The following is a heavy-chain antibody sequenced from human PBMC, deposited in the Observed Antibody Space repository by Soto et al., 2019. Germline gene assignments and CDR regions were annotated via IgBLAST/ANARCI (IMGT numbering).Heavy chain of an antibody. D-gene: IGHD1-26*01. CDR1: GFTVSSNY. J-gene: IGHJ3*02. CDR2: IYSGGST. Sequence: GGSLRLSCAASGFTVSSNYMSWVRQAPGKGLEWVSVIYSGGSTYYADSVKGRFTISRHNSKNTLYLQMNSLRAEDTAVYYCARDQSYGTHAFDIWGQGTMVTVSS. CDR3: ARDQSYGTHAFDI. V-gene: IGHV3-53*04.